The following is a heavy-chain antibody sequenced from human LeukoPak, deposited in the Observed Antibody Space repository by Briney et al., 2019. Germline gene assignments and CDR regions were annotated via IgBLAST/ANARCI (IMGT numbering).Heavy chain of an antibody. CDR2: IYYSGST. V-gene: IGHV4-59*08. Sequence: PSETLSLTCTVSGGSTSSYYWSWIRQPPGKGLEWIGYIYYSGSTNYNPSLKSRVTISVDTSKNQFSLKLSSVTAADTAVYYCARGCSGGNCYSAGAFDIWGQGTMVTVSS. J-gene: IGHJ3*02. D-gene: IGHD2-15*01. CDR1: GGSTSSYY. CDR3: ARGCSGGNCYSAGAFDI.